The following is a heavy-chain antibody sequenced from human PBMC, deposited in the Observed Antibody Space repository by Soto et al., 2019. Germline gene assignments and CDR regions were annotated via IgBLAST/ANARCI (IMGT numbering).Heavy chain of an antibody. CDR1: GFTFSSYA. J-gene: IGHJ4*02. Sequence: GGSLRLSCAASGFTFSSYAMSWVRQAPGKGLEWVSAISGSGGSTYYADSVKGRFTISRDNSKNTLYLQMNSLRAEDTAVYYWAKAWSQSKGGDYWGQGTLVTVSS. CDR2: ISGSGGST. V-gene: IGHV3-23*01. D-gene: IGHD2-8*01. CDR3: AKAWSQSKGGDY.